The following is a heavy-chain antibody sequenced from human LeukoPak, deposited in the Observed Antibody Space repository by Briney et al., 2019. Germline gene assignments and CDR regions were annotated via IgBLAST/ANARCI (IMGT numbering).Heavy chain of an antibody. CDR1: GGTFSSYA. V-gene: IGHV1-69*04. D-gene: IGHD3-3*01. CDR2: IIPILGIA. J-gene: IGHJ4*02. Sequence: ASVKVSCKASGGTFSSYAISWVRQAPGQGLEWMGRIIPILGIANYTQKFQGRVTITADKSTSTAYMELSSLRSEDTAVYYCARYYDFWSGISPLGYWGQGTLVTASS. CDR3: ARYYDFWSGISPLGY.